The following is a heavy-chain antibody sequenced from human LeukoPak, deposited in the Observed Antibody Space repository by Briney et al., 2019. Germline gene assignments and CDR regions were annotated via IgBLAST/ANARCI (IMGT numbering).Heavy chain of an antibody. CDR3: AKPYYDFWSGYYRSFDY. V-gene: IGHV3-23*01. J-gene: IGHJ4*02. CDR1: GFTFSSYA. Sequence: GGSLRLSCAASGFTFSSYAMSWVRQAPGKGLEWVSAISGSGGSTYYADSVKGRFTISRDNSKNTLYLQMNSLRAEDTAVYYCAKPYYDFWSGYYRSFDYWSQGTLVTVSS. CDR2: ISGSGGST. D-gene: IGHD3-3*01.